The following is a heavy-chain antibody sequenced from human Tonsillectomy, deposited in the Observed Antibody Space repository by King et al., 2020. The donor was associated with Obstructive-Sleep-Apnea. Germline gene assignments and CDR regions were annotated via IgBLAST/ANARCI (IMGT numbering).Heavy chain of an antibody. J-gene: IGHJ4*02. D-gene: IGHD2-2*01. CDR1: GLAFDDFC. CDR3: AKGGCSSTTCSFDY. V-gene: IGHV3-9*01. Sequence: QLVQSGGGLVQPGRSLRLSCAVSGLAFDDFCMHWVRPNPGEGLGWGSGIWLNSCRLGYAGSVKGRFTISRDKAKNSLYLQMNSLRAEDTALYYCAKGGCSSTTCSFDYWGQGTLVTVSS. CDR2: IWLNSCRL.